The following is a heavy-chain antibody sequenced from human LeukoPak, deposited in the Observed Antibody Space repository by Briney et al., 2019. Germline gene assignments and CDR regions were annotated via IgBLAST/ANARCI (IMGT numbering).Heavy chain of an antibody. CDR1: GFTFSSYA. CDR3: AKDVKTMTDLDS. J-gene: IGHJ4*02. D-gene: IGHD1-1*01. CDR2: ISGGTTST. V-gene: IGHV3-23*01. Sequence: PGGSLRLSCAASGFTFSSYAMSWVRQPPGKGLEWVSVISGGTTSTYYADSVKGRFTISRDNSKNILYRQMNSLRAEDTAVYYCAKDVKTMTDLDSWGQGTLVTVSS.